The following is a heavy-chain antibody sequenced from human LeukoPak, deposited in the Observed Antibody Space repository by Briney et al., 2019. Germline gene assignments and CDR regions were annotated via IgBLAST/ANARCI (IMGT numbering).Heavy chain of an antibody. V-gene: IGHV4-31*03. D-gene: IGHD2-8*01. CDR1: GDSISSGGNF. Sequence: PPETLSLTCSVSGDSISSGGNFWSWNHQRPGKGLEWIGYISYSGSTKYNPSLKSRVTMSADTSKNQFSLKLSSVTAADTAVYYCTTYCTSTTCHNWFDPWGQGTLVTVSS. CDR3: TTYCTSTTCHNWFDP. CDR2: ISYSGST. J-gene: IGHJ5*02.